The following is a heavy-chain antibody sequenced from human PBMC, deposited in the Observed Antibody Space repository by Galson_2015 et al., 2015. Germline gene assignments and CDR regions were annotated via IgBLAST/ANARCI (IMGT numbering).Heavy chain of an antibody. D-gene: IGHD6-6*01. J-gene: IGHJ3*02. CDR3: AREMRIAARQDAFDI. Sequence: SLRLSCAASGFTFSDYYMSWIRQAPGKGLEWVSYISSGGSTIYYADSVKGRFTISRDNAKNSLYLQMNSLRAEDTAVYYCAREMRIAARQDAFDIWGQGTMVTVSS. CDR2: ISSGGSTI. V-gene: IGHV3-11*01. CDR1: GFTFSDYY.